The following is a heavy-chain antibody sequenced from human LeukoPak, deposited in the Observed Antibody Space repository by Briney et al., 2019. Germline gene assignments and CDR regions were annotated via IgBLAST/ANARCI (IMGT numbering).Heavy chain of an antibody. CDR2: IKQDGSEK. V-gene: IGHV3-7*01. J-gene: IGHJ4*02. Sequence: PGGSLRLSCAASGFTFSSYWMSWVRQAPGKGLEWVANIKQDGSEKYYVDSVKGRFTISRDNAKDSLYLQMNSLRAEDTAVYYCARGLYGDDFDYWGQGTLVTVSS. CDR3: ARGLYGDDFDY. CDR1: GFTFSSYW. D-gene: IGHD4-17*01.